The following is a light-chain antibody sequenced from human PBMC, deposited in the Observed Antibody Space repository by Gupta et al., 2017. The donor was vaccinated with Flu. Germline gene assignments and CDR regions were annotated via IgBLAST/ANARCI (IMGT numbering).Light chain of an antibody. CDR2: ANN. V-gene: IGLV1-40*01. Sequence: VTISCTGSSSNIGADFAVHWYQQLPATAPKLLIYANNNRPSGVPDRFSGSKSDTSASLAITGLQAEDEADYYCQSYDSSLGGYVFGTGTEVTVL. J-gene: IGLJ1*01. CDR1: SSNIGADFA. CDR3: QSYDSSLGGYV.